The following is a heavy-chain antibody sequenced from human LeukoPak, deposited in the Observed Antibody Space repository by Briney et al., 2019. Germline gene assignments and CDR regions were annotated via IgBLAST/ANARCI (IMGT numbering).Heavy chain of an antibody. CDR2: ITTRGSST. CDR1: GFTFSSYS. J-gene: IGHJ4*02. Sequence: GGSLRLSCAASGFTFSSYSMNWVRQAPGKGLEWVSYITTRGSSTYYADSVKGRFTISRDNAKNSLYLQMNSLRAEDTAVYYCTRRSGGTGTTLGYWGQGTLVTVSS. CDR3: TRRSGGTGTTLGY. V-gene: IGHV3-48*04. D-gene: IGHD1-1*01.